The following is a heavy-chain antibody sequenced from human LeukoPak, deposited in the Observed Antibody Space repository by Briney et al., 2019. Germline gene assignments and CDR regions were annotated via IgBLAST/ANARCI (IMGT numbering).Heavy chain of an antibody. J-gene: IGHJ5*02. Sequence: GSLRLSCAASGFTFSSYEMNWVRQAPGKGLEWIGEINHSGSTYYNPSLKSRVTISVDTSKNQFSLKLSSVTAADTAVYYCARDRSQEFDPWGQGTLVTVSS. CDR2: INHSGST. D-gene: IGHD3-10*01. CDR3: ARDRSQEFDP. CDR1: GFTFSSYE. V-gene: IGHV4-34*01.